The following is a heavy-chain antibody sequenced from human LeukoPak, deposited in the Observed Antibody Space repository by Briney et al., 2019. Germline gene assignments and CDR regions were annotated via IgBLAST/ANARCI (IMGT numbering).Heavy chain of an antibody. CDR2: IYYSGST. V-gene: IGHV4-59*01. D-gene: IGHD3-3*01. CDR1: GGSISSYY. Sequence: SETLSLTCTVSGGSISSYYWSWIRQPPGKGLEWIGYIYYSGSTNYNPSFKSRVTISVDTSKNQFSLKRSSVTAADTAVYYCARSSRITIFGVVRNAFDIWGQGTMVTVSS. CDR3: ARSSRITIFGVVRNAFDI. J-gene: IGHJ3*02.